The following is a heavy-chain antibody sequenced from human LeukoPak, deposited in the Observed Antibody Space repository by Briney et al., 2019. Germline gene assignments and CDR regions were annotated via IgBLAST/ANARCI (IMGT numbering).Heavy chain of an antibody. CDR1: GFTFSSYW. CDR2: INPGGSSI. V-gene: IGHV3-74*01. CDR3: AKDVGSSSRPYYFDY. J-gene: IGHJ4*02. Sequence: PGVSLTLSCAASGFTFSSYWMHLLRQVPANGLVWVARINPGGSSITYADSVKGRFTISRDNAKNTLYLQMDSLRAEDTAVYYCAKDVGSSSRPYYFDYWGQGTLVTVSS. D-gene: IGHD6-13*01.